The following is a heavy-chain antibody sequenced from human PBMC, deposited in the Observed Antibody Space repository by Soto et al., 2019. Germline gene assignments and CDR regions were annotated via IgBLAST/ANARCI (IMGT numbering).Heavy chain of an antibody. D-gene: IGHD4-4*01. CDR2: ISSSGSTI. CDR3: ARDAATTVTLGDGMDV. V-gene: IGHV3-11*01. J-gene: IGHJ6*02. CDR1: GFTFSDYY. Sequence: QVQLVESGGGLVKPGGSLRLSCAASGFTFSDYYMSWIRQAPGKGLEWVSYISSSGSTIYYADSVKGRFTISRDNAKNSRYLQRNSLRAEDTAVYYCARDAATTVTLGDGMDVWGQGTTVTVSS.